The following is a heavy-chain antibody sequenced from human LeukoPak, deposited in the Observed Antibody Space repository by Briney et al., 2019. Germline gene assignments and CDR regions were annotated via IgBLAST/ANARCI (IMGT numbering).Heavy chain of an antibody. CDR3: ARAPRGSSYWMGAFDI. CDR1: GGSISSSSYY. CDR2: IYYSGST. J-gene: IGHJ3*02. V-gene: IGHV4-39*07. D-gene: IGHD6-13*01. Sequence: PSETLSLTCTVSGGSISSSSYYWGWIRQPPGKGLEWIGSIYYSGSTYYNPSLKSRVTISVDTSKNQFSLKLSSVTAADTAVYYCARAPRGSSYWMGAFDIWGQGTMVTVSS.